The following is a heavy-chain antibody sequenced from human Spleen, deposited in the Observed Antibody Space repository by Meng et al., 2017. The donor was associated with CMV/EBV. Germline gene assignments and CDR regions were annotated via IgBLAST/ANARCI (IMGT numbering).Heavy chain of an antibody. CDR1: GFTFSSYW. Sequence: SGFTFSSYWMPWVRQAPGRGLVWVSRINSDGSSTSYADSVKSRFTISRDNDKNTLYLQMSSLRAEDTAVYYCARDVSPSGTYFCFGYWGQGTLVTVSS. CDR3: ARDVSPSGTYFCFGY. D-gene: IGHD1-26*01. V-gene: IGHV3-74*01. J-gene: IGHJ4*02. CDR2: INSDGSST.